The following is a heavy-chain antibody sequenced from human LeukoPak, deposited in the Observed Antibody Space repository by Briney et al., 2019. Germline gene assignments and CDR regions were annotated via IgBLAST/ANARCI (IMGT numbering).Heavy chain of an antibody. J-gene: IGHJ6*03. V-gene: IGHV1-2*02. Sequence: ASVKVSCKASGYTFTGYYMHWVRQAPGQGLEWMGWINPSSGGTNYAQKFQGGVTMTRDTSISTAYMELSRLRSDDTAAYYCARGVDLYAPYMDVWGKGTTVTVSS. CDR2: INPSSGGT. CDR3: ARGVDLYAPYMDV. CDR1: GYTFTGYY. D-gene: IGHD3-16*01.